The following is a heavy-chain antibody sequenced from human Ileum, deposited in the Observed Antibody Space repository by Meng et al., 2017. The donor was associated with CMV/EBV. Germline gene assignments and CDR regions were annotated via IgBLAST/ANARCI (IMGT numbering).Heavy chain of an antibody. CDR1: GFTFSSYA. Sequence: GGSLRLSCAASGFTFSSYAMSWVRQAPGKGLEWVSTISGSGDNTYYADSVKGRFTISRDNSKNTLYLQMNSLRAEDTAVYYWARDLGGTKATFDYWGQGTLVTVSS. V-gene: IGHV3-23*01. D-gene: IGHD1-7*01. J-gene: IGHJ4*02. CDR3: ARDLGGTKATFDY. CDR2: ISGSGDNT.